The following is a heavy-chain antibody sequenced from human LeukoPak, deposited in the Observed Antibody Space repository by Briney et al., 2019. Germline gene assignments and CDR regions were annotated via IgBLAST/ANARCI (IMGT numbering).Heavy chain of an antibody. CDR3: ARDAHDSRYGMDA. Sequence: GGSLRLSCAASGCTFSSYWMSWVRQAPGKGLEWVANIKQVGSKKYYVDSVNGLFSISRDNTKNSLYLQMNILRAEDTAVYCCARDAHDSRYGMDAWGQGTTVTVSS. J-gene: IGHJ6*02. D-gene: IGHD2-15*01. V-gene: IGHV3-7*04. CDR1: GCTFSSYW. CDR2: IKQVGSKK.